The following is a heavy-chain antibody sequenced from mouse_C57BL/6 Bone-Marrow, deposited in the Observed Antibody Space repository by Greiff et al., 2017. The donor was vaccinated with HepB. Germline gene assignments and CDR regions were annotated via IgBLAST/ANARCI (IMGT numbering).Heavy chain of an antibody. Sequence: QVQLQQSGAELVKPGASVKISCKASGYTFTDYYIHWVKQRPGQGLEWIGKIVPGSGSTYYNEKFKGKATVTVDKSSSTAYMQLSSLTSKDSAVYFCARWTDAMDYWGQGTSVTVSS. CDR1: GYTFTDYY. V-gene: IGHV1-77*01. CDR2: IVPGSGST. CDR3: ARWTDAMDY. J-gene: IGHJ4*01.